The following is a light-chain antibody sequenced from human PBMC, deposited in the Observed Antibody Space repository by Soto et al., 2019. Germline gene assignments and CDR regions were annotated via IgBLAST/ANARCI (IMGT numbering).Light chain of an antibody. J-gene: IGKJ4*01. V-gene: IGKV3-15*01. CDR2: DVS. Sequence: EVVMTQSPATLSVSPGERVTLSCRASQSVRSNLNWYQQEPGQAPRLLIYDVSTRATGVPARFSGSGSGTEFTLTISSLQSEDFGFYYCQHYNSWPLTFGGGTRVEIK. CDR3: QHYNSWPLT. CDR1: QSVRSN.